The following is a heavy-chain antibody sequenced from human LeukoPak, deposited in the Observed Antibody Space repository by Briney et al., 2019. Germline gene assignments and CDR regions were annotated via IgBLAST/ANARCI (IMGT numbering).Heavy chain of an antibody. Sequence: PSETLSLTCTASGGSIGTYSWNWIRQPPGKGLEWIGYIYYSGTTNYNPSLKSRVTISVDTSKNQFSLKLSSVTAADTAVYYCARFLSSGYSPYFYYGMDVWGQGTTVTVSS. J-gene: IGHJ6*02. V-gene: IGHV4-59*01. CDR3: ARFLSSGYSPYFYYGMDV. CDR2: IYYSGTT. CDR1: GGSIGTYS. D-gene: IGHD3-22*01.